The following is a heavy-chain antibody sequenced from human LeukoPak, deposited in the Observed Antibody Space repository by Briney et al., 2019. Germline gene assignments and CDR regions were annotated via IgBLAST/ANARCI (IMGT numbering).Heavy chain of an antibody. CDR3: ARVYYDSSGYSDY. J-gene: IGHJ4*02. CDR1: GGTFSSYA. D-gene: IGHD3-22*01. CDR2: IIPIFGTA. V-gene: IGHV1-69*05. Sequence: SVKVSCKASGGTFSSYAISWVRQAPGQGLEWMGGIIPIFGTANYAQKFQGRVTMTRDMSTTTDYMELRSLRSDDTAVYYCARVYYDSSGYSDYWGQGTLVTVSS.